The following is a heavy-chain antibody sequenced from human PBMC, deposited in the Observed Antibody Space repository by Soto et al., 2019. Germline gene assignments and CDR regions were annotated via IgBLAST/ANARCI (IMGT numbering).Heavy chain of an antibody. CDR3: ARDGRGRVRSGWYRTPPGDWFDP. Sequence: ASVKVSCKASGYTFTGYYMHWVRQAPGQGLEWMGWINPNSGGTNYAQKFQGRVTMTRDTSISTAYVELSRLRSDDTAVYYCARDGRGRVRSGWYRTPPGDWFDPWGQGTLVTVSS. D-gene: IGHD6-19*01. V-gene: IGHV1-2*02. J-gene: IGHJ5*02. CDR1: GYTFTGYY. CDR2: INPNSGGT.